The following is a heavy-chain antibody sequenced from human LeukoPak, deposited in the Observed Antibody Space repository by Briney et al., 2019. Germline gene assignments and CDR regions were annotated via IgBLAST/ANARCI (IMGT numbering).Heavy chain of an antibody. Sequence: SETLSLTCSVSGGSITSNYWSWIRQPPGKGLEWIGYMSNTASTNYNPSLKSRVTISGDTSKNQFSLKLSSVTAADTAVYYCARGALLWFGEFNWFDPWGQGTLVTVSS. CDR2: MSNTAST. J-gene: IGHJ5*02. V-gene: IGHV4-59*01. D-gene: IGHD3-10*01. CDR3: ARGALLWFGEFNWFDP. CDR1: GGSITSNY.